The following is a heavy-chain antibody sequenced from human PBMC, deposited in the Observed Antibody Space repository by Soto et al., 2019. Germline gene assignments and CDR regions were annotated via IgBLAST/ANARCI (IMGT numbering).Heavy chain of an antibody. CDR1: GDSVSSKTSA. V-gene: IGHV6-1*01. CDR3: AKGSWYWFDP. Sequence: TLSLTCAISGDSVSSKTSAWNWIRQSPSRGLEWLGRTYYRSKWYYDYAVSVESRININPDTSKNQFSLQLNSATLEDTAVYYCAKGSWYWFDPWGQGTLVTVSS. D-gene: IGHD6-13*01. CDR2: TYYRSKWYY. J-gene: IGHJ5*02.